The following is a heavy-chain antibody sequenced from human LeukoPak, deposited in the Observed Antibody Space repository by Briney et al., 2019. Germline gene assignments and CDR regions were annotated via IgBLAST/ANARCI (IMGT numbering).Heavy chain of an antibody. J-gene: IGHJ4*02. V-gene: IGHV3-7*01. CDR3: AREGSLSTFDY. Sequence: DSVKGRFTISRDNAKNSLYLQMNSLRAEDTAVYYCAREGSLSTFDYWGQGTLVTVSS. D-gene: IGHD2-15*01.